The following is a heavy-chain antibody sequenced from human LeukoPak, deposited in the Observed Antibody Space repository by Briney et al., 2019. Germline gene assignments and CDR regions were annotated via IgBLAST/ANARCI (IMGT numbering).Heavy chain of an antibody. CDR2: ISAYNGYT. V-gene: IGHV1-18*01. CDR3: ARRGYGYHFDY. CDR1: DYTFTSYG. J-gene: IGHJ4*02. Sequence: ASVKVSCKASDYTFTSYGITWVRQAPGQGLEWMGWISAYNGYTNYAQKLQGRVTMTTDTSTSTAYMELRSLRSDDTAVYYCARRGYGYHFDYWGQGTLVTVSS. D-gene: IGHD5-18*01.